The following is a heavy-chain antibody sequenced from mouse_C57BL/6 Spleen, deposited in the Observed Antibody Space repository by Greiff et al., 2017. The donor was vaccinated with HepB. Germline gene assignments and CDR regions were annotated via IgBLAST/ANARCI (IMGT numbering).Heavy chain of an antibody. Sequence: VQLQQSGAELVKPGASVKLSCKASGYAFTGSTINWVKQRPGQGLEWIGRFYPGGGSIKYHEKFKVKATLTADKSSSTVYMELSRLTSEDSAVYFCAGHGDVRAMDYWGQGTSVTVSS. CDR3: AGHGDVRAMDY. V-gene: IGHV1-62-2*01. CDR1: GYAFTGST. CDR2: FYPGGGSI. J-gene: IGHJ4*01.